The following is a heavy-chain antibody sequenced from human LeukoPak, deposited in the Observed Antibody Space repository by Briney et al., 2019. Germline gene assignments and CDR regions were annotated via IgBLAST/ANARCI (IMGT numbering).Heavy chain of an antibody. D-gene: IGHD6-19*01. CDR2: LDYSGST. CDR3: VRHAIAVAGTGYFDS. J-gene: IGHJ4*02. Sequence: PSETLSLTCTVSGGSISSYYWSWIRQPPGKGLEWIGYLDYSGSTKHNPSLKSRATISVDTSKNQFSLKLTSVTAADTAVFYCVRHAIAVAGTGYFDSWGQGTLVTVSS. V-gene: IGHV4-59*08. CDR1: GGSISSYY.